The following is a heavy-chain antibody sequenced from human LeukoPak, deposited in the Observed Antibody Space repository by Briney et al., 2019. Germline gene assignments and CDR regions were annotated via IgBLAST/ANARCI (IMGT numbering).Heavy chain of an antibody. CDR1: GFTFDYYA. CDR2: ISWYSGSI. D-gene: IGHD3-22*01. Sequence: PGGSVRLSCAASGFTFDYYAMHWVRQAPGEGLEGVSGISWYSGSIGYADSVKGRFTVSRDNAKNSVYLQMNSLRAEDTALYYCAKANYYDSSGPFDYWGQGTLVTVSS. CDR3: AKANYYDSSGPFDY. J-gene: IGHJ4*02. V-gene: IGHV3-9*01.